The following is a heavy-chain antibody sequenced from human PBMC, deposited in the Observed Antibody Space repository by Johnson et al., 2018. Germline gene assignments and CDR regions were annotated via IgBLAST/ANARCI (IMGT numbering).Heavy chain of an antibody. CDR3: AKHVVPAAMIYYYGMDV. D-gene: IGHD2-2*01. CDR2: MSYDGSNK. V-gene: IGHV3-30*18. Sequence: QVQLVQSGGGVVQPGRSLRLSCAASGFTFSSHAMYWVRQAPGKGLEWVAVMSYDGSNKYYADSVMGRFPISRDNSMNTLYLQMNSLSAEDQAVYYCAKHVVPAAMIYYYGMDVWGQGTTVTVSS. CDR1: GFTFSSHA. J-gene: IGHJ6*02.